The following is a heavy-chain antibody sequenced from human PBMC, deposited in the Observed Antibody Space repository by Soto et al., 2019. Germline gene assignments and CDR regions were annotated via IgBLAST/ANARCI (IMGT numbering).Heavy chain of an antibody. CDR2: TYYRSNWRH. D-gene: IGHD6-19*01. V-gene: IGHV6-1*01. CDR3: ARGVAGSGFDL. J-gene: IGHJ4*02. CDR1: GDSVSSNTAA. Sequence: PSQTLSLTCAISGDSVSSNTAAWNWVRSSPSRGLEWLGRTYYRSNWRHDYAVSVKSRITVNPDTSKNPFSLQLNSVTPDDTAVYYCARGVAGSGFDLWGQGTLVTVPQ.